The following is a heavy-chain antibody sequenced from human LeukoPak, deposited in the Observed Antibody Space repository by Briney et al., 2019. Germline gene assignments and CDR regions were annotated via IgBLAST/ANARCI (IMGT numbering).Heavy chain of an antibody. CDR1: GYTFTGYY. J-gene: IGHJ4*02. D-gene: IGHD2-2*01. Sequence: ASVKVSCKASGYTFTGYYMHWVRQAPGQGLEWMGWINPNSGGTNYAQKFQGRVTMTRDTSISTAYMELSRLRSDDTAVYYCARGVYCSSTSCSPLDYWGQGTLVTVSS. V-gene: IGHV1-2*02. CDR3: ARGVYCSSTSCSPLDY. CDR2: INPNSGGT.